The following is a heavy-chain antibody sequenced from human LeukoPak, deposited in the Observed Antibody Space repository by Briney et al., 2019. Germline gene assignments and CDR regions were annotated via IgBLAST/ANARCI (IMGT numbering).Heavy chain of an antibody. CDR2: INSDGSDT. CDR3: AREDYDYGDYYFDY. J-gene: IGHJ4*02. V-gene: IGHV3-74*01. D-gene: IGHD4-17*01. CDR1: GFTFSSYA. Sequence: GGSLRLSCAASGFTFSSYAMSWVRQAPGKGLVWVSRINSDGSDTIYADSVKGRFTISRDNAKNTLYLQMYSLRAEDTALYYCAREDYDYGDYYFDYWGQGTLVTVSS.